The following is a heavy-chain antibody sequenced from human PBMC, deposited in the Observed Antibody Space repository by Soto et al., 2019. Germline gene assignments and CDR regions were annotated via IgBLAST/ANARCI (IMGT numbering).Heavy chain of an antibody. CDR2: IYYRGNT. CDR3: ARAWNSGRYSYSWFDP. V-gene: IGHV4-59*12. Sequence: PSETLSLTCTVSGGSIGTYYWSWIRQPPGKGLEWIGYIYYRGNTDYNPSLKSRVTISVDRSKNQFSLKLSSVTAADTAVYYCARAWNSGRYSYSWFDPRGQGNLVTVSS. CDR1: GGSIGTYY. D-gene: IGHD3-10*01. J-gene: IGHJ5*02.